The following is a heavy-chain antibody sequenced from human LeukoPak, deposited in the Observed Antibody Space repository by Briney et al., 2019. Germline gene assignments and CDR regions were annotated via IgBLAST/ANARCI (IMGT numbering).Heavy chain of an antibody. Sequence: SVKVSCKASGGTFSSYAISWVRQAPGQGLEWMGGIIPIFGTANYAQKFQGRVTITADESTSTAYMELSSLRSEDTAVYYCARSIVVVPAATPYSSSWYSGYYYYMDVWGKGTTVTVSS. CDR3: ARSIVVVPAATPYSSSWYSGYYYYMDV. CDR2: IIPIFGTA. J-gene: IGHJ6*03. D-gene: IGHD2-2*01. V-gene: IGHV1-69*13. CDR1: GGTFSSYA.